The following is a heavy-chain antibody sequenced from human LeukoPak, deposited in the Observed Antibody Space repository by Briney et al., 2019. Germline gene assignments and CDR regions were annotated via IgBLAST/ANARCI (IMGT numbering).Heavy chain of an antibody. J-gene: IGHJ3*02. D-gene: IGHD4-23*01. CDR3: ARDVMTTTVVTQVDAFDI. CDR1: GFTFSSYE. CDR2: ISSSGSTI. Sequence: PGGSLRLSCAASGFTFSSYEMNWVRQAPGKGLEWVSYISSSGSTIYYADSVKGRFTISRDNAKNSLYLQMNSLRAEDTAVYYCARDVMTTTVVTQVDAFDIWGQGTMVTVSS. V-gene: IGHV3-48*03.